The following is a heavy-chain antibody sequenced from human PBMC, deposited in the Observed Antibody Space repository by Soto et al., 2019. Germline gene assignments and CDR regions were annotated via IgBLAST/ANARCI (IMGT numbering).Heavy chain of an antibody. D-gene: IGHD3-22*01. V-gene: IGHV3-48*01. Sequence: GGSLRLSCAASGFTFSSYAMHWVRQAPGEGQGLRRGLEWVSYIGLGSSTKYYADSVEGRFTISRDNAKNSLYLQMNSLRAEDTAVYYCARDQLYYNDISGRPLNAFDVWGQGTMVTVSS. CDR1: GFTFSSYA. CDR2: IGLGSSTK. J-gene: IGHJ3*01. CDR3: ARDQLYYNDISGRPLNAFDV.